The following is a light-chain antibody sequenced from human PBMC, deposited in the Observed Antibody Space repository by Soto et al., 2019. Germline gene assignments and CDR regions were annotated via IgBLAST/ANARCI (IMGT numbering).Light chain of an antibody. J-gene: IGKJ1*01. Sequence: EILLTQSPGTLSLSPGDRATLSCRASQNVSSTYLAWYQQKPGQAPRLLIYGASSRAIGIQDRFSGTGSGTDFTLTISRLEPEDFAVYYCQQYGVSPPWTFGQGTKV. V-gene: IGKV3-20*01. CDR3: QQYGVSPPWT. CDR2: GAS. CDR1: QNVSSTY.